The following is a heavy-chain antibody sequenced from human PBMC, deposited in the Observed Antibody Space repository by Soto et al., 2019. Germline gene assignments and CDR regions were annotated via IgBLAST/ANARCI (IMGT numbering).Heavy chain of an antibody. CDR3: ARDLPTATPTDWFDP. D-gene: IGHD4-17*01. CDR2: INPNSGGT. CDR1: GYTFTGYY. Sequence: ASVKVSCKAAGYTFTGYYMHWVRQAPGQGLEWMGWINPNSGGTNYAQKFQGRVTMTRDTSISTAYMELSRLRSDDTAVYYCARDLPTATPTDWFDPWGQGTLVTVSS. V-gene: IGHV1-2*02. J-gene: IGHJ5*02.